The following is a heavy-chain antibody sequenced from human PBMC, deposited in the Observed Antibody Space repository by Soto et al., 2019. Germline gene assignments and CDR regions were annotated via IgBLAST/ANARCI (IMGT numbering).Heavy chain of an antibody. CDR3: ARGEAIAAAGEGAFDI. CDR2: INPNSGGT. V-gene: IGHV1-2*04. J-gene: IGHJ3*02. Sequence: ASVKVSCKASGYTFTGYYMHWVRQAPGQGLEWMGWINPNSGGTNYAQKFQGWVTMTRDTSISTAYMELSRLRSDDTAVYYCARGEAIAAAGEGAFDIWGQGTMVTVSS. D-gene: IGHD6-13*01. CDR1: GYTFTGYY.